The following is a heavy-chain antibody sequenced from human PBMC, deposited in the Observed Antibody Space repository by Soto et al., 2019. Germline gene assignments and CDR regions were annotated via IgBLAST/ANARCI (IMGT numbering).Heavy chain of an antibody. Sequence: VPLVESGGGLVQHGGSLRLSCAASGFTFSSYEMNWVRQAPGTGLEWVSYISSSGSTIYYADSVKGRFTISRDNAKNSLYLPRNRLRAEDTAVYYCARVEGMVRGWFDPWGQGPLVTFSS. CDR1: GFTFSSYE. J-gene: IGHJ5*02. V-gene: IGHV3-48*03. CDR2: ISSSGSTI. D-gene: IGHD6-13*01. CDR3: ARVEGMVRGWFDP.